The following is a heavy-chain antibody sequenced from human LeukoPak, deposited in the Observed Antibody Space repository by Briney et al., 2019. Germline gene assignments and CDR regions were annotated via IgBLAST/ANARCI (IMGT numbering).Heavy chain of an antibody. Sequence: GSLRLSCAASGFTFSSYTMNWVRQAPGKGLGWVALISYDGSNKFYADSVKGRFSIFRDKSKNTLYLQMNSLRAEDTAVYYCARALPTVDRYWYFGLWGRGTLVTVSS. J-gene: IGHJ2*01. CDR1: GFTFSSYT. V-gene: IGHV3-30-3*01. D-gene: IGHD4-17*01. CDR3: ARALPTVDRYWYFGL. CDR2: ISYDGSNK.